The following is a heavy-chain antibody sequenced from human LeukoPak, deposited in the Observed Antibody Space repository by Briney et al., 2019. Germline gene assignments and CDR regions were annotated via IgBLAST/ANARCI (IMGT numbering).Heavy chain of an antibody. V-gene: IGHV3-23*01. J-gene: IGHJ5*02. Sequence: PGGSLRLSCEASGFTFSSYAMSWVRQAPGKGLEWVSAISGSGGSTYYADSVKGRFTISSDNPKNTLYLQMNSLRPEDTAVYYSANWRRDFDLLLTVPGIDPWGQGTLVTVSS. CDR2: ISGSGGST. CDR3: ANWRRDFDLLLTVPGIDP. D-gene: IGHD3-9*01. CDR1: GFTFSSYA.